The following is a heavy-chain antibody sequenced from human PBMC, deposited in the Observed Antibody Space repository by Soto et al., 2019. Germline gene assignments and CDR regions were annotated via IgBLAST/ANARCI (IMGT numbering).Heavy chain of an antibody. CDR1: GGSISSSNW. J-gene: IGHJ6*02. CDR3: ARVSGSYYYGMDV. CDR2: IYHSGST. V-gene: IGHV4-4*02. D-gene: IGHD1-26*01. Sequence: QVQLQESGPGLVKPSGTLSLTCAVSGGSISSSNWWSWVRQPPGKGLEWIGEIYHSGSTNYNPSLKSRVTISVDKSENHLSLKLSSVTAADTAVYYCARVSGSYYYGMDVWGQGTTVTVSS.